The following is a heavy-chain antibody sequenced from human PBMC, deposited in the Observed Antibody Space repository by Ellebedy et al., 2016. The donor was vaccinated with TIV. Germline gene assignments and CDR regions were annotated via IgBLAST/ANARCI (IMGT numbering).Heavy chain of an antibody. V-gene: IGHV3-48*04. D-gene: IGHD2-2*01. Sequence: GESLKISXAASGFTFSSYSMNWVRQAPGKGLEWVSYISSSSSTIYYADSVKGRFTISRDNAKNSLYLQMNSLRAEDTAVYYCARDLIVVVPAATPSGYWGQGTLVTVSS. J-gene: IGHJ4*02. CDR1: GFTFSSYS. CDR3: ARDLIVVVPAATPSGY. CDR2: ISSSSSTI.